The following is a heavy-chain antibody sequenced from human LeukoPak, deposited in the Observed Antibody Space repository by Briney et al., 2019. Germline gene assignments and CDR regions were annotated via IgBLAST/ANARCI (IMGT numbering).Heavy chain of an antibody. V-gene: IGHV1-2*02. CDR3: ASDWGLSQLEYCSNTNCYMGAFDI. Sequence: ASVKVSCKASGYTFTGYYMHWVRQTPGQGLEWMGWINPNSGGTNYAQKFQGRVTMTRDTSISTAYMELSRLRSDDTAVYYCASDWGLSQLEYCSNTNCYMGAFDIWGQGTMVTVSS. CDR2: INPNSGGT. D-gene: IGHD2-2*02. J-gene: IGHJ3*02. CDR1: GYTFTGYY.